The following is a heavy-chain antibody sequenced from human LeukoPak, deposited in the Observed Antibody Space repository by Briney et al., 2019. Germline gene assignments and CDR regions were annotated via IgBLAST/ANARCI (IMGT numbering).Heavy chain of an antibody. V-gene: IGHV3-21*01. D-gene: IGHD3-22*01. CDR1: GFTFSSYS. Sequence: PGGSLRLSCEASGFTFSSYSMNWVRQAPGKGLEWVSSISSSGDYIYYADSVKGRFTISRDNAKNSLYLQMNSLRAEDTAVYYCARDRSSGYYYVGVCHYWGQGTLVTVSS. CDR3: ARDRSSGYYYVGVCHY. J-gene: IGHJ4*02. CDR2: ISSSGDYI.